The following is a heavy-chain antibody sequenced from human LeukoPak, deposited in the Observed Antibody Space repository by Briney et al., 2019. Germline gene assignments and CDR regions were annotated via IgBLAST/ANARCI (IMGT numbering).Heavy chain of an antibody. CDR2: IFGSGGSA. V-gene: IGHV3-23*01. CDR3: GKTTVGYSSGRYPGWPVDY. J-gene: IGHJ4*02. CDR1: GFTFISYA. Sequence: GGSLRLSCVASGFTFISYAMYRVRQAPGKGLEWISGIFGSGGSAHYADSVKGRFTISRDNSKNTVYLQLDSLRVEDTAVYYCGKTTVGYSSGRYPGWPVDYWGQGALVTVSS. D-gene: IGHD2-15*01.